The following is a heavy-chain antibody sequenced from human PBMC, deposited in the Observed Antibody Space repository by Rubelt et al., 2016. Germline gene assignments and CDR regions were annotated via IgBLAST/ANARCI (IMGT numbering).Heavy chain of an antibody. J-gene: IGHJ4*02. CDR3: ARSKNLIFDY. CDR1: GGSISSSSYY. V-gene: IGHV4-39*07. CDR2: IYYSGST. Sequence: QLQLQESGPGLVKPSETLSLTCTVSGGSISSSSYYWGWIRQPPGKGLEWIGSIYYSGSTNSNPSLKSRVTISVDTSKNQFSLKLSSVTAADTAVYYCARSKNLIFDYWGQGALVTVSS. D-gene: IGHD1-7*01.